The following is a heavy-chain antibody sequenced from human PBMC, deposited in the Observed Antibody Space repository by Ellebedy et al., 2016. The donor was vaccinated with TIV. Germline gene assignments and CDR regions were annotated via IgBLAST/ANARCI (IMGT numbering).Heavy chain of an antibody. CDR2: INPIEGST. J-gene: IGHJ6*02. D-gene: IGHD3-10*01. V-gene: IGHV1-46*04. Sequence: ASVKVSXXASGYTLTNYYTHWVRQAPGQGLEWIGIINPIEGSTAYAQKLQGRVAMTRDTSTSTVYMELTGLTSDDTAVYYCAKFLRGHGSGRPFSYYAMDVWGQGTSVTVSS. CDR1: GYTLTNYY. CDR3: AKFLRGHGSGRPFSYYAMDV.